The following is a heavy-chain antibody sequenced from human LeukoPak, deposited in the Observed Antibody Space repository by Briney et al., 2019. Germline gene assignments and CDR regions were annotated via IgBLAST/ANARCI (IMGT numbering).Heavy chain of an antibody. V-gene: IGHV1-69*05. J-gene: IGHJ4*02. CDR2: IIPIFGTA. CDR3: AREGFSITMVRGVTPNYYFDY. CDR1: GGTFSSYA. Sequence: GASVKVSCKASGGTFSSYAISWVRQAPGQGLEWMGGIIPIFGTANYAQKFQGRVTITTDESTSTAYMELSSLRSEDTAVYYCAREGFSITMVRGVTPNYYFDYWGQGTLVTVSP. D-gene: IGHD3-10*01.